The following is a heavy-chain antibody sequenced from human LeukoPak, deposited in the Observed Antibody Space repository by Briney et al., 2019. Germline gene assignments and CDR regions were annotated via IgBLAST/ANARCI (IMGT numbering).Heavy chain of an antibody. CDR1: GGSISSSGYY. J-gene: IGHJ6*02. CDR2: ISYSGRT. V-gene: IGHV4-39*01. CDR3: ARKNTGATNGLDV. D-gene: IGHD1-1*01. Sequence: SETLSLTCTVSGGSISSSGYYGGWVRQPRGEGPEWIGSISYSGRTHYNPSLKSRVSISVDTSKNQFSLNLSSVTAADTAVYYCARKNTGATNGLDVWGQGTTVTVSS.